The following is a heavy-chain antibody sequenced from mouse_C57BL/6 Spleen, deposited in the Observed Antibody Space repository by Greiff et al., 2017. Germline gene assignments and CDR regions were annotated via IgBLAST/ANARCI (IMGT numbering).Heavy chain of an antibody. CDR1: GYTFTDYE. CDR3: TRYGKGAMDY. CDR2: IDPETGGT. J-gene: IGHJ4*01. D-gene: IGHD1-1*01. V-gene: IGHV1-15*01. Sequence: QVQMQQSGAELVRPGASVTLSCKASGYTFTDYEMHWVKQTPVHGLEWIGAIDPETGGTAYNQKFKGKAILTADKSSSTAYMELRSLTSEDSAVYYCTRYGKGAMDYWGQGTSVTVSS.